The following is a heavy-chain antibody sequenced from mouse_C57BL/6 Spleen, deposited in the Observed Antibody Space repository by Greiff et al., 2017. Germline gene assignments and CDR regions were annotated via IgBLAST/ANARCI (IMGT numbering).Heavy chain of an antibody. CDR1: GYTFSDYG. CDR3: ARRAIYVSYYFRC. CDR2: ISSGSSTI. V-gene: IGHV5-17*01. J-gene: IGHJ2*01. Sequence: EVKLLESGGGLVKPGGSLKLSCAASGYTFSDYGMHWVRQAPEKGLEWVAYISSGSSTIYYADTVKGRFTISRDNAKNTLFLQMTSLRSEDTAMYYCARRAIYVSYYFRCWGEVTTLIVSS. D-gene: IGHD1-1*01.